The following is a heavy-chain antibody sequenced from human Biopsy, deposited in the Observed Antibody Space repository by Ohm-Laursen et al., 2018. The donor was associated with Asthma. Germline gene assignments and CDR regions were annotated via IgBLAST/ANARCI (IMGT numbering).Heavy chain of an antibody. J-gene: IGHJ3*02. Sequence: SLGLSCAASGVAFSTLGLAWGPHGPGKGVEGGGLFSSVGGNKYYEDSVKGRFTISRDNSRNRLYLQIKRLTVEDAAVYFCARQSGQDYGDSSGFDIWGQGTKVAVSS. CDR1: GVAFSTLG. CDR2: FSSVGGNK. V-gene: IGHV3-30*03. D-gene: IGHD3-22*01. CDR3: ARQSGQDYGDSSGFDI.